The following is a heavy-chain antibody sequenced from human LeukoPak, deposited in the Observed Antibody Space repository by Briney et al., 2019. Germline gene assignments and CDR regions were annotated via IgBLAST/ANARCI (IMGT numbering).Heavy chain of an antibody. CDR3: AKDPHLGYCSSTSCYGVAFHI. CDR2: IRYDGSDK. J-gene: IGHJ3*02. Sequence: GGSLRLSCAASGFTFSGSGMHWVRQAPGKGLEWVAFIRYDGSDKYYADSVKGRFTIPRDNYKNTLYLQMNSLRAEDTAVYYCAKDPHLGYCSSTSCYGVAFHIWGQGTMVTVSS. D-gene: IGHD2-2*01. V-gene: IGHV3-30*02. CDR1: GFTFSGSG.